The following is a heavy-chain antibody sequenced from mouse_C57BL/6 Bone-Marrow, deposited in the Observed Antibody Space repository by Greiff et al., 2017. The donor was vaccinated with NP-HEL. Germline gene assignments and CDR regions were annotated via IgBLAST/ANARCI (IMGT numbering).Heavy chain of an antibody. CDR1: GYTFTSYW. V-gene: IGHV1-64*01. CDR3: ARRTLGWFAY. Sequence: VQLLQPGAELVKPGASVKLSCKASGYTFTSYWMHWVKQRPGQGLEWIGMIHPNSGSTNYNKKFKSKATLTVDKSSSTAYMQLSSLTSEDSAVYYCARRTLGWFAYWGQGTLVTVSA. J-gene: IGHJ3*01. CDR2: IHPNSGST.